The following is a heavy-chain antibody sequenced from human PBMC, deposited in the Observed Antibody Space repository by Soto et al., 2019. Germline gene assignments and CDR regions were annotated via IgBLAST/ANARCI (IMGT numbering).Heavy chain of an antibody. V-gene: IGHV4-31*03. CDR3: ARDHIVVVTATRYFDS. J-gene: IGHJ4*02. CDR1: DDCSSSGASY. Sequence: SHTCRVSDDCSSSGASYRTKNTQRPGKGLEWIGYVYYTGSTYYNPSLKSRLTISVDTSENQFSLKLSSVTAADTAVYYCARDHIVVVTATRYFDSCGQGTLVTSPQ. D-gene: IGHD2-21*02. CDR2: VYYTGST.